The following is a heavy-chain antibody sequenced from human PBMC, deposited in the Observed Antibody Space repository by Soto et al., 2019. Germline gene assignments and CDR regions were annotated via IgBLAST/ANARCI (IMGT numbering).Heavy chain of an antibody. CDR1: GYTFTSYD. Sequence: ASVKVSCKASGYTFTSYDISWVRQAPGQGLEWMGWISAYSGNAKYPQKLQGRVTMTTDTSTNTAYMELRSLRSEDTAVYYCEKERYYDFWSGPDYYYYGMDIWGQGTTLTVSS. V-gene: IGHV1-18*01. CDR2: ISAYSGNA. J-gene: IGHJ6*02. D-gene: IGHD3-3*01. CDR3: EKERYYDFWSGPDYYYYGMDI.